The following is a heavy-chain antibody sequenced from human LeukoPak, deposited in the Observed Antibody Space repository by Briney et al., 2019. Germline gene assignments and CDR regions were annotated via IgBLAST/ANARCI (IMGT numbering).Heavy chain of an antibody. D-gene: IGHD1-26*01. V-gene: IGHV3-7*01. CDR3: TRSELSQADY. CDR1: GFTFSSYW. J-gene: IGHJ4*02. Sequence: GGPLRLSCAASGFTFSSYWMSWVRQAPGKGLEWVANIKQDGSEQYYVDSVKGRFTISRDNAKNSLCLQMNSLRAEDTAVYYCTRSELSQADYWGQGTLVTVSS. CDR2: IKQDGSEQ.